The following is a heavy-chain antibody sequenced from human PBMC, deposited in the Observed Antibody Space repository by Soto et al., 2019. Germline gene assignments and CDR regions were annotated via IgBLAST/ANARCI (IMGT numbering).Heavy chain of an antibody. D-gene: IGHD4-17*01. J-gene: IGHJ2*01. CDR1: GFTFSSYS. V-gene: IGHV3-21*01. Sequence: EVQLVESGGGLVKPGGSLRLSCAASGFTFSSYSMNWVRQAPGKGLEWVSSISSSSSYIYYADSVKGRFTISRDNAKNSLYLQMNSLRAEDTAVYYCARDPTDHPHWYFDLWDRGTLVTVSS. CDR3: ARDPTDHPHWYFDL. CDR2: ISSSSSYI.